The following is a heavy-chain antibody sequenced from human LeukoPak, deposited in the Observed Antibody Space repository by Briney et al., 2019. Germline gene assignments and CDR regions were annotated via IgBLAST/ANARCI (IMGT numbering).Heavy chain of an antibody. J-gene: IGHJ4*02. CDR1: GYTFTSYA. CDR2: INAGNGNT. D-gene: IGHD6-13*01. CDR3: ARAHSSSWPTRPGY. V-gene: IGHV1-3*01. Sequence: ASVKVSCKASGYTFTSYAMHWVRQAPGQRLEWMGWINAGNGNTKYSQKFQGGVTITRDTSASTAYMELSSLRSEDTAVYYCARAHSSSWPTRPGYWGQGTLVTVSS.